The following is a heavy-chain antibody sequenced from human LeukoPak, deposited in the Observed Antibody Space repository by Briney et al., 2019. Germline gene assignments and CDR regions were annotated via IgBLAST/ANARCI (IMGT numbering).Heavy chain of an antibody. V-gene: IGHV3-7*03. D-gene: IGHD5-24*01. CDR1: GFTFSSYW. J-gene: IGHJ3*02. CDR2: IKQDGSEK. CDR3: AKAPPRIQLGLFDI. Sequence: GGSLRLSCAASGFTFSSYWMSWVRQAPGKGLEWVANIKQDGSEKYYVDSVKGRFTISRDNSKNTLYLQMNSLRAEDTAVYYCAKAPPRIQLGLFDIWGQGTMVTVSS.